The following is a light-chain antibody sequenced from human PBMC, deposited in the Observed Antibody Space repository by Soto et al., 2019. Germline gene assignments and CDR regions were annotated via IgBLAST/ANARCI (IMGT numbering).Light chain of an antibody. CDR3: QHHNSYSEA. CDR1: QTSSSW. V-gene: IGKV1-5*03. CDR2: KAS. Sequence: DIQMTQSPSSLSGSVGDRVTITCRASQTSSSWLAWYPQKPGKAPKLLIYKASTLKSGVPSRFSGSGSGTEFTLPISSLQPDDFATYYCQHHNSYSEAFGQGTKVDNK. J-gene: IGKJ1*01.